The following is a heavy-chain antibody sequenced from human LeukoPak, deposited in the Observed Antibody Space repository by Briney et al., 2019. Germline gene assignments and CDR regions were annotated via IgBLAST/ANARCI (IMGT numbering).Heavy chain of an antibody. CDR1: GEGVSSNSAA. Sequence: QTLSLTCVISGEGVSSNSAACNWIRQSPSRCFEWLGRTYYRSKWYNDYAVSVKSRITINPDTSRNQFSLQRNSVTPEDTAVYNSTREAVLGTSDYWAEGTLVTVSA. D-gene: IGHD3-16*01. V-gene: IGHV6-1*01. CDR3: TREAVLGTSDY. CDR2: TYYRSKWYN. J-gene: IGHJ4*02.